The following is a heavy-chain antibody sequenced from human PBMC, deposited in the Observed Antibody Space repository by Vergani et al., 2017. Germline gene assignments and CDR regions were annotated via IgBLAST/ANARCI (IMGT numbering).Heavy chain of an antibody. CDR2: IWYDGSNK. V-gene: IGHV3-33*01. J-gene: IGHJ6*02. CDR3: AREGYYGSGSRFVDYYGMDV. CDR1: GFTFSSYG. D-gene: IGHD3-10*01. Sequence: QVQLVESGGGLVKPGGSLRLSCAASGFTFSSYGMHWVRQAPGKGLEWVAVIWYDGSNKYYADSVKGRFTISRDNSKNTLYLQMNSLRAEDTAVYYCAREGYYGSGSRFVDYYGMDVWGQGTTVTVSS.